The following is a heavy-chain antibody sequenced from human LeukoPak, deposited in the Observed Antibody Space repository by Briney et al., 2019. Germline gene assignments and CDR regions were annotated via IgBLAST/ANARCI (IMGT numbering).Heavy chain of an antibody. V-gene: IGHV3-23*01. CDR2: IDDSGVIR. J-gene: IGHJ6*02. CDR1: GFTFKTHA. CDR3: AKRLKRNYYYHYAMDV. Sequence: GGSLRLSCAASGFTFKTHAVSWVRQAPGKGLEWVSRIDDSGVIRSYADSVKGRFTISRDNSKMTLTLQMNSLRAEDTAVYYCAKRLKRNYYYHYAMDVWGQGTTVTVSS. D-gene: IGHD3-22*01.